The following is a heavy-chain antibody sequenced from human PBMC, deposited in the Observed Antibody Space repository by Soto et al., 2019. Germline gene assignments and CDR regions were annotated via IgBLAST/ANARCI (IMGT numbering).Heavy chain of an antibody. CDR2: VNPNGGST. D-gene: IGHD6-6*01. J-gene: IGHJ4*02. Sequence: QVQLVQSGAEVKEPGASVKISCKASGYTFTSFYIHWVRQAPGQGLEWMGIVNPNGGSTNYAQNFKGRITTSRDTSTSTVYMDLSSLGSEDTAVYYCVRGLASGDYWGQGTLVTVSS. CDR1: GYTFTSFY. CDR3: VRGLASGDY. V-gene: IGHV1-46*03.